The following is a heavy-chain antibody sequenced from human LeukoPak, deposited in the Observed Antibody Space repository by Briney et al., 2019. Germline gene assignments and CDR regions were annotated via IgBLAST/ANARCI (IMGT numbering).Heavy chain of an antibody. J-gene: IGHJ4*02. V-gene: IGHV5-10-1*01. CDR1: GYSFTSYW. Sequence: HGESLKISCKGSGYSFTSYWISWVRQMPGKGLEWMGRIDPSDSYTNYSPSFQGHVTISADKSISTAYLQWSSLKASDTAMHYCARHNLYYDILTGYYDYWGQGTLVTVSS. D-gene: IGHD3-9*01. CDR2: IDPSDSYT. CDR3: ARHNLYYDILTGYYDY.